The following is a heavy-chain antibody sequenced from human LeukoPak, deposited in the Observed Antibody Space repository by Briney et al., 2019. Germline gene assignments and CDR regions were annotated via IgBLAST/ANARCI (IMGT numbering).Heavy chain of an antibody. D-gene: IGHD3-22*01. J-gene: IGHJ3*01. CDR2: RSHDGNNK. Sequence: GGSLRLSCAASGFTFSSYAMHWVRQAPGKGLEWVALRSHDGNNKYYADSVKGRFTISREDSNTVYLQVSSLRTEDTAMYYCAKASDSSGYSAFDLWGQGTMVTVSS. CDR1: GFTFSSYA. CDR3: AKASDSSGYSAFDL. V-gene: IGHV3-30*04.